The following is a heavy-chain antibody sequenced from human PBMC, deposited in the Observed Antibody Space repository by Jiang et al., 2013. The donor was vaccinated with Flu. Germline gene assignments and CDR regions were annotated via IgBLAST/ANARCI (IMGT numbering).Heavy chain of an antibody. CDR2: IYPDDADT. Sequence: QLVESGAEVKKPGESLEISCKVSGYNFPDYWIGWVRQTPEKGLEWMGVIYPDDADTTYSPSFKGQVSISTDRSTNTLYLFWASLKTSDTGIYYCVRRRHSAGYDPFDYWGQGTLVAVSS. CDR3: VRRRHSAGYDPFDY. J-gene: IGHJ4*02. CDR1: GYNFPDYW. D-gene: IGHD3-9*01. V-gene: IGHV5-51*01.